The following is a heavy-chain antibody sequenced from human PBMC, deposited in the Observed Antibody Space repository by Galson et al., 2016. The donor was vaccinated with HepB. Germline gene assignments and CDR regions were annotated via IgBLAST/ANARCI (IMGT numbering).Heavy chain of an antibody. Sequence: SLRLSCAASGFTFSSYGMHWVRQAPGKGLEWVAVVSYGGGNKYYADSVKGRFTISRDNSKNTLYLQMNSLRAEDTAVYYCALLYRLLPGLHYGLDVWGQGTTVTVSS. D-gene: IGHD1-26*01. J-gene: IGHJ6*02. CDR3: ALLYRLLPGLHYGLDV. CDR2: VSYGGGNK. V-gene: IGHV3-30*03. CDR1: GFTFSSYG.